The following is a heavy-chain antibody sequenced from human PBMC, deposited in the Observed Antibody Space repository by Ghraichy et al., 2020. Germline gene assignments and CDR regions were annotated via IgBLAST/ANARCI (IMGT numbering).Heavy chain of an antibody. D-gene: IGHD4-17*01. V-gene: IGHV3-33*01. J-gene: IGHJ6*03. CDR1: GFTFSSYG. CDR3: ARETTVTTFHYYYYMDV. CDR2: IWYDGSNK. Sequence: GGSLRLSCAASGFTFSSYGMHWVRQAPGKGLEWVAVIWYDGSNKYYADSVKGRFTISRDNSKNTLYLQMNSLRAEDTAVYYCARETTVTTFHYYYYMDVWGKGTTVTVSS.